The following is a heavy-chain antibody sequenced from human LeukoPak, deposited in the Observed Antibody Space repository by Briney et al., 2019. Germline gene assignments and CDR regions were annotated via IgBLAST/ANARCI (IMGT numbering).Heavy chain of an antibody. V-gene: IGHV4-59*08. Sequence: PSETLSLTCTVSGGSISSHYWSWIRQPPGKGLEWIGYIYYSGSTNYNPSLKSRVTISVDTSKNQFSLKLSSVTAADTAVYYCARLTYEWAGYYYYYMDVWGKGTTVTVSS. CDR2: IYYSGST. CDR1: GGSISSHY. J-gene: IGHJ6*03. D-gene: IGHD1-26*01. CDR3: ARLTYEWAGYYYYYMDV.